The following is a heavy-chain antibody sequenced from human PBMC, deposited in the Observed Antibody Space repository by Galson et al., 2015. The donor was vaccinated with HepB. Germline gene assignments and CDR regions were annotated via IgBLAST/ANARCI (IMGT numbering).Heavy chain of an antibody. Sequence: SLRLSCAASGFTFSSYTMHWVRQAPGKGLEYVSAISSNGGSTYYANSVKGRFTISRDNSKNTLYLQMGILRADDMAVYYCARSAIMAIVGAAFDIWGQGTMVTVSS. V-gene: IGHV3-64*01. J-gene: IGHJ3*02. CDR2: ISSNGGST. CDR3: ARSAIMAIVGAAFDI. D-gene: IGHD1-26*01. CDR1: GFTFSSYT.